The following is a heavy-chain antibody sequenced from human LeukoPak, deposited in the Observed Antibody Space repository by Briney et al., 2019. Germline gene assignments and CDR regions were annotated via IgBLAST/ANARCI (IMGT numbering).Heavy chain of an antibody. CDR3: ARDYGYSYGFGP. J-gene: IGHJ5*02. D-gene: IGHD5-18*01. V-gene: IGHV4-61*02. CDR1: GGSISSGSYY. CDR2: VYTSGST. Sequence: SQTLSLTCTVSGGSISSGSYYWSWIRQPAGKGLEWIGRVYTSGSTNYNPSLKSRVTISVDTSKNQFSLKLSSVTAADTAVYFCARDYGYSYGFGPWGQGTLVTVSS.